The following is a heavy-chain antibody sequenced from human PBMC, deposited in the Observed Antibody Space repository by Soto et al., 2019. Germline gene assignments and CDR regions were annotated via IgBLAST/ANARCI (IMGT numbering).Heavy chain of an antibody. V-gene: IGHV3-30*18. CDR3: AKASGAITMIVVVITEFDY. CDR2: ISYDGSNK. J-gene: IGHJ4*02. CDR1: GFTFSSYC. Sequence: GGSPRLSCAASGFTFSSYCMHWVRPAPGKGLVWVSVISYDGSNKYYADSVKGRFTISRDNSKNTLYLQMNSLRAEDTAVYYCAKASGAITMIVVVITEFDYWGQGTLVTVSS. D-gene: IGHD3-22*01.